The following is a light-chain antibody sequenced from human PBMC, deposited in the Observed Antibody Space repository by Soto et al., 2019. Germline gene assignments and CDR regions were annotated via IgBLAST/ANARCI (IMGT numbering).Light chain of an antibody. CDR1: QSVSSSY. J-gene: IGKJ1*01. CDR3: QHYGSLRT. CDR2: GAS. Sequence: EIVLTQSPGTLSLSPGERATLSCRASQSVSSSYLACYQQKPGQAPRLLIYGASSRATGIPDRFSGSGSGTGFPLPISRLETEDFPVYYCQHYGSLRTFGQGTMV. V-gene: IGKV3-20*01.